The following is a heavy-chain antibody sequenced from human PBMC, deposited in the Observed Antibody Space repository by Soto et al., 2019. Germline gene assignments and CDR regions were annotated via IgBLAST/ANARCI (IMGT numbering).Heavy chain of an antibody. CDR3: AKDHLGRAMAVPLFDS. D-gene: IGHD7-27*01. Sequence: GGSLRLSCAASGFNFDDYAMHWVRQAPGKGLEWVAGITWNSGNIAYADSVKGRFTISRDNAKNSLYLQMNSLGPEDTAFYFCAKDHLGRAMAVPLFDSRGHGALVTVSS. CDR2: ITWNSGNI. V-gene: IGHV3-9*01. CDR1: GFNFDDYA. J-gene: IGHJ4*01.